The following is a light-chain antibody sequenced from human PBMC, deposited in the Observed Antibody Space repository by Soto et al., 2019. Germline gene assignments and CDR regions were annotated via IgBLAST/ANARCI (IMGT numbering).Light chain of an antibody. J-gene: IGKJ1*01. V-gene: IGKV3-20*01. Sequence: PGARATISCRASQIVSSGYLGWYQQKPGQAPRLLIQHASSRAAGVPDRFSGSGSGTDFILTISRLEPEDFAVYYCQQYANSRTFGQGPRWKS. CDR1: QIVSSGY. CDR2: HAS. CDR3: QQYANSRT.